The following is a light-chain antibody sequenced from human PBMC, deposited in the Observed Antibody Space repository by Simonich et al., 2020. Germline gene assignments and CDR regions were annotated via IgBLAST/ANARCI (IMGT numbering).Light chain of an antibody. CDR1: QSLVHSDGNTY. CDR2: KVS. Sequence: DVVMTQSPLSLPVTLGQPASISCRSSQSLVHSDGNTYVNWFQQRPGQSPRRLIYKVSNRDSGVPDRFSGSGSGTDFTLKISRVEAEYVGVYYCMQGTHWPLTFGGGTKVEIK. V-gene: IGKV2-30*02. J-gene: IGKJ4*01. CDR3: MQGTHWPLT.